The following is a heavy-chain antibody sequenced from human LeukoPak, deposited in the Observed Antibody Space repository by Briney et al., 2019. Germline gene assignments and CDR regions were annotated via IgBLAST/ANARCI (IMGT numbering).Heavy chain of an antibody. D-gene: IGHD6-25*01. Sequence: QAGGSLRLSCAASGFTVDSNYMSWVRQAPGKGLDWVSLIYTGGSTYYADSVRGRFTISRDNSKNTLYLQMNSLRPEDTAVYYCARGFGKAAANVFGGYTMDVWGQGTTVIVSS. V-gene: IGHV3-66*02. J-gene: IGHJ6*02. CDR1: GFTVDSNY. CDR2: IYTGGST. CDR3: ARGFGKAAANVFGGYTMDV.